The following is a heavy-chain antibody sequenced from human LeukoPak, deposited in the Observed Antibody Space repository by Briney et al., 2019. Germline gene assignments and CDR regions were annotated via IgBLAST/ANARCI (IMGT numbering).Heavy chain of an antibody. CDR2: IYYSGST. CDR3: ARDASYSSSSAGWY. CDR1: GGSISSSSYY. J-gene: IGHJ4*02. Sequence: SETLSLTCTVSGGSISSSSYYWGWIRQPPGKGLEWIGSIYYSGSTYYNPSLKSRVTISVDTFKNQFSLKLSSVTAADTAVYYCARDASYSSSSAGWYWGQGTLVTVSS. D-gene: IGHD6-6*01. V-gene: IGHV4-39*07.